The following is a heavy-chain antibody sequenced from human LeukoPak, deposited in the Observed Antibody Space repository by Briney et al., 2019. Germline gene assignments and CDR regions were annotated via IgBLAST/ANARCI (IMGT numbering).Heavy chain of an antibody. J-gene: IGHJ4*02. V-gene: IGHV1-3*01. CDR3: ARFRSSLSYFDY. Sequence: ASVKVSCKASGDTFTSYAMHWVRQAPGQRLEWMGWINAGNGNTKYSQKFQGRVTITRDTSASTAYMELSSLRSEDTAVYYCARFRSSLSYFDYWGQGTLVTVSS. D-gene: IGHD6-13*01. CDR2: INAGNGNT. CDR1: GDTFTSYA.